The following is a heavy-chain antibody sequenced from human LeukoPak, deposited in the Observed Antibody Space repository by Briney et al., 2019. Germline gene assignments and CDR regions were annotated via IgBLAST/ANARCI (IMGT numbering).Heavy chain of an antibody. J-gene: IGHJ4*02. CDR3: ARGVVGYSYGWGFDY. CDR1: GFTFSSYW. D-gene: IGHD5-18*01. CDR2: IKQDGSEK. Sequence: PGGSLRLSCAASGFTFSSYWMSWVRQAPGKGLEWVANIKQDGSEKYYVDSVKGRFTISRDNAKNSLYLQMNSLRAEDTAVYYCARGVVGYSYGWGFDYWGQGTLVTVSS. V-gene: IGHV3-7*01.